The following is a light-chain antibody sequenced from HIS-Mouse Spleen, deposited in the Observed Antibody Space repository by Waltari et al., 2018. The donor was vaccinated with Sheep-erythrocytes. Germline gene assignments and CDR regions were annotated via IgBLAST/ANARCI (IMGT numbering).Light chain of an antibody. Sequence: QSALTQPRSVSGSPGQSVTISCTGTSSHGGGYNYVSWYQQHPGKATKLMIYDVSKRPSGVPDRFSGSKSGNTASLTISGLQAEDEADYYCCSYAGSYNHVFATGTKVTVL. CDR2: DVS. CDR1: SSHGGGYNY. CDR3: CSYAGSYNHV. J-gene: IGLJ1*01. V-gene: IGLV2-11*01.